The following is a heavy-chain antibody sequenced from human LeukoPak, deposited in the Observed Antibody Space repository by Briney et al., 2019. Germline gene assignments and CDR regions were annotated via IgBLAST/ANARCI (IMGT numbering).Heavy chain of an antibody. J-gene: IGHJ4*02. Sequence: GGSLRLSCATSGFTFGDYAMSWVRQAPGKGLEWVAVISYDGSNKYYADSVKGRFTISRDNSKNTLYLQMNSLRAEDTAVYYCARDAVQYSSGWYLGYGGQGTLVTVSS. CDR1: GFTFGDYA. V-gene: IGHV3-30*04. D-gene: IGHD6-19*01. CDR3: ARDAVQYSSGWYLGY. CDR2: ISYDGSNK.